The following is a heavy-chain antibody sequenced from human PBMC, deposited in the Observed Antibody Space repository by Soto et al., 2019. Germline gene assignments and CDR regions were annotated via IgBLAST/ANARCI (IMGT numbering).Heavy chain of an antibody. CDR1: GYSFTSYW. Sequence: GESLKISCKGSGYSFTSYWIGWVRQMPGKGLEWMGIIYPGDSDTRYSPSFQGQVTISADKSISTAYLQWSSLKASDTAMYYCAGAAGTLATVISLDYWGKRTLITVSS. CDR2: IYPGDSDT. CDR3: AGAAGTLATVISLDY. D-gene: IGHD5-12*01. V-gene: IGHV5-51*01. J-gene: IGHJ4*02.